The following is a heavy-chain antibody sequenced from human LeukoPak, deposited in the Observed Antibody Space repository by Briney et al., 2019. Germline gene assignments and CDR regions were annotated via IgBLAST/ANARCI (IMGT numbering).Heavy chain of an antibody. CDR2: IYYSGST. CDR1: GGSISSSSYY. V-gene: IGHV4-39*01. J-gene: IGHJ4*02. D-gene: IGHD4-17*01. CDR3: ARHWDYGDYERFDY. Sequence: SETLSLSCTVSGGSISSSSYYWGWIRQPPGKGLEWIVSIYYSGSTYYNPSLKSRVTISVHTSKNKFSLKLSSVTAADTAVYYCARHWDYGDYERFDYWGQGTLVTVSS.